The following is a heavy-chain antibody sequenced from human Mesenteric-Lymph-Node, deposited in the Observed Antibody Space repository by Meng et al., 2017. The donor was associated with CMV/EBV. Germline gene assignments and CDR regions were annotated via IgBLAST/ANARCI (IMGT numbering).Heavy chain of an antibody. J-gene: IGHJ4*02. CDR3: ATLGYCSSTSCYALDY. CDR2: MNPNSGNT. CDR1: GSTFTSYD. D-gene: IGHD2-2*01. V-gene: IGHV1-8*03. Sequence: SGSTFTSYDIYWVRQATGQGLEWMGWMNPNSGNTGYAQKFQGRVTITRNTSISTAYMELSSLKSEDTAVYYCATLGYCSSTSCYALDYWGQGTLVTVSS.